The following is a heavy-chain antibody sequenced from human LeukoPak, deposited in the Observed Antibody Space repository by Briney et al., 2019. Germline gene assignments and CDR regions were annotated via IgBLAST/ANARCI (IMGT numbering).Heavy chain of an antibody. J-gene: IGHJ3*02. D-gene: IGHD3-9*01. CDR1: GGSFSGYY. CDR2: INHSGST. Sequence: SETLSLTCAVYGGSFSGYYWSWIRQPPVKGLEWIGEINHSGSTNYNPSLKSRVTISVDTSKNQFSLKLSSVTAADTAVYYCARGRRDPATYYDILRAFDIWGQGTMVTVSS. CDR3: ARGRRDPATYYDILRAFDI. V-gene: IGHV4-34*01.